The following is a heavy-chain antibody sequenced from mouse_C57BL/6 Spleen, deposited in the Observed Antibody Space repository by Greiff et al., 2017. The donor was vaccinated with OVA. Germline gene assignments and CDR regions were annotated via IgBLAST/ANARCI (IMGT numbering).Heavy chain of an antibody. J-gene: IGHJ4*01. CDR3: ARSWDYYAMDY. V-gene: IGHV1-7*01. CDR2: INPSSGYT. CDR1: GYTFTSYW. Sequence: QVQLQQSGAELAKPGASVKLSCKASGYTFTSYWMHWVKQRPGQGLEWIGYINPSSGYTKYNQKFKDKATSTADKSSSTAYMQLSSLTYEDSAVYYCARSWDYYAMDYWGQGTSVTVSS. D-gene: IGHD4-1*01.